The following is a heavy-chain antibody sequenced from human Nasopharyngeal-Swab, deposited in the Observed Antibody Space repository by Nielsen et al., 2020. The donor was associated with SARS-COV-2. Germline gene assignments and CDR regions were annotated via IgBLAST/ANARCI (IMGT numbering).Heavy chain of an antibody. Sequence: GESLKISCAASGFTFSSYAMSWVRQTPGKGLEWVSAVSGSGADTYYADSVKGRFTISRDNSKNTIYLHMNSLRAEDTAVYYCAKDLTGYYAPLDQWGQGTLVTVSS. D-gene: IGHD3-9*01. CDR1: GFTFSSYA. V-gene: IGHV3-23*01. CDR2: VSGSGADT. CDR3: AKDLTGYYAPLDQ. J-gene: IGHJ4*02.